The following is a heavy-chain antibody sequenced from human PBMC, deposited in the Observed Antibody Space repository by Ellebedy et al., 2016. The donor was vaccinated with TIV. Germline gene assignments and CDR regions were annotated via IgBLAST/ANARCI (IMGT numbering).Heavy chain of an antibody. CDR1: GCSFSDYY. J-gene: IGHJ6*03. Sequence: SETLSLXXAVYGCSFSDYYWTWIRQSPGKGLEWIGEINNSGYTNYNPSLKSRVTISVDTSKNQFSLKLSSVTAADTAVYYCARKYYYGSGSYWGSYYYYYYMDVWGKGTTVTVSS. V-gene: IGHV4-34*01. CDR3: ARKYYYGSGSYWGSYYYYYYMDV. CDR2: INNSGYT. D-gene: IGHD3-10*01.